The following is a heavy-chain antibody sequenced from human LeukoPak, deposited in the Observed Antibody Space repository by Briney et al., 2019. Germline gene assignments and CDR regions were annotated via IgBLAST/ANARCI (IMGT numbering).Heavy chain of an antibody. CDR1: GGSISSSSYY. V-gene: IGHV4-39*01. CDR2: IYYSGST. Sequence: SETLSLTCTVSGGSISSSSYYWGWIRQPPGKGLEWIGSIYYSGSTYYNPSLKSRVTISVDTSKNQFSLKLSSVTAADTAVYYCARLVFEGTGSFDYWGQGTLVTVSS. D-gene: IGHD3-10*01. J-gene: IGHJ4*02. CDR3: ARLVFEGTGSFDY.